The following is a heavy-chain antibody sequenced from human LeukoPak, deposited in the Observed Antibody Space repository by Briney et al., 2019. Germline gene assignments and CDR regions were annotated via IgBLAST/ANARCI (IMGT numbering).Heavy chain of an antibody. D-gene: IGHD4-17*01. CDR3: ARGGMTTVTTGWFDP. CDR2: IYYSGST. CDR1: GGSISSYY. V-gene: IGHV4-59*08. J-gene: IGHJ5*02. Sequence: SETLSLTCTVSGGSISSYYWSWIRQPPGKGLEWIGYIYYSGSTYYNPSLKSRVTISVDTSKNQFSLKLSSVTAADTAVYYCARGGMTTVTTGWFDPWGQGTLVTVSS.